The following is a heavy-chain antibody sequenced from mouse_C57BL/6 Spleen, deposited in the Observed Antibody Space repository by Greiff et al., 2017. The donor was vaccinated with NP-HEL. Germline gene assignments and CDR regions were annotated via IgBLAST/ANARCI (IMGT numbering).Heavy chain of an antibody. D-gene: IGHD1-1*01. CDR1: GFTFSDYG. CDR3: ARLHYYGSSYVFDY. J-gene: IGHJ2*01. Sequence: EVKVVESGGGLVKPGGSLKLSCAASGFTFSDYGMHWVRQAPEKGLEWVAYISSGSSTIYYADTVKGRFTISRDNAKNTLFLQMTSLRSEDTAMYYCARLHYYGSSYVFDYWGQGTTLTVSS. CDR2: ISSGSSTI. V-gene: IGHV5-17*01.